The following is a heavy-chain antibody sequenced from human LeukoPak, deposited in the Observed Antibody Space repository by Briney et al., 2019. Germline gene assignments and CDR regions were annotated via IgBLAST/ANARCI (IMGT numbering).Heavy chain of an antibody. V-gene: IGHV3-23*01. Sequence: GGSLRLSCAASGFKFSSYAMSWVRLAPGERLEWVSGISAGGDTTYTADSVRGRFTISRDNSNNTLYLQMDTLTAEDTAVYYCAAISYSGTWPVGYWGQGTLVTVTA. CDR1: GFKFSSYA. D-gene: IGHD6-25*01. CDR3: AAISYSGTWPVGY. CDR2: ISAGGDTT. J-gene: IGHJ4*02.